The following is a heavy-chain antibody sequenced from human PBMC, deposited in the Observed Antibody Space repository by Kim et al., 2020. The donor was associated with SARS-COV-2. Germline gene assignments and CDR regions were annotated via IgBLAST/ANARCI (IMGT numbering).Heavy chain of an antibody. D-gene: IGHD6-13*01. CDR3: ATGVSAAGTPHNHYYYYGMDV. CDR1: GYTLTELS. J-gene: IGHJ6*02. Sequence: ASVKVSCKVSGYTLTELSMHWVRQAPGKGLEWMGGFDPEDGETIYAQKFQGRVTMTEDTSTDTAYLELSSLRSEDTAVYYCATGVSAAGTPHNHYYYYGMDVWSQGTTVTVSS. CDR2: FDPEDGET. V-gene: IGHV1-24*01.